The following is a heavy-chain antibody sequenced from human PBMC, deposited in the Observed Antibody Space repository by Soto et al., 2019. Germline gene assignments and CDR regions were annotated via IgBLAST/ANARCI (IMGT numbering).Heavy chain of an antibody. D-gene: IGHD4-17*01. J-gene: IGHJ5*02. CDR2: IYYSGST. CDR3: ARDYDDYQWAGADNWFDP. Sequence: QLQLQESGPGLVKPSETLSLTCTVSGGSISSSSYYWGWIRKPPGKGMEWIGSIYYSGSTYYNPSLKSRVTISVDTSKNQFSLKLSSVTAAATAVYYCARDYDDYQWAGADNWFDPWGPVTLVTVSS. CDR1: GGSISSSSYY. V-gene: IGHV4-39*01.